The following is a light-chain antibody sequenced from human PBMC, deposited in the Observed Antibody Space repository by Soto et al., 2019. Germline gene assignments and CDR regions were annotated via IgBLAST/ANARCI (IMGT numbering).Light chain of an antibody. Sequence: EIVLSQSPGTLSLSPGERATLSCRASQTVIHNYLAWHQQKPGQTPRLLVYGASNRATGIPDRFSGSGSGAEFTLTISSLQSEDFAVYYCQQYNNWPRTFGQGTKVDIK. CDR2: GAS. CDR1: QTVIHN. CDR3: QQYNNWPRT. J-gene: IGKJ1*01. V-gene: IGKV3D-15*01.